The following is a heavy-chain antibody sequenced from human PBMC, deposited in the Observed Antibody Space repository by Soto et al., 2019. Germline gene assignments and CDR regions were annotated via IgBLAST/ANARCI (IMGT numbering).Heavy chain of an antibody. CDR2: IYYSGST. Sequence: SETLSLTCTVSGGSISSGGYYWSWIRQHPGKCLEWIGYIYYSGSTYYNPSLKSRVTISVDTSKNQFSLKLSSVTAADTAVYYCARTEVAYYDSSGYPTRYYGMDVWGQGTTVTVSS. J-gene: IGHJ6*02. CDR1: GGSISSGGYY. CDR3: ARTEVAYYDSSGYPTRYYGMDV. D-gene: IGHD3-22*01. V-gene: IGHV4-31*03.